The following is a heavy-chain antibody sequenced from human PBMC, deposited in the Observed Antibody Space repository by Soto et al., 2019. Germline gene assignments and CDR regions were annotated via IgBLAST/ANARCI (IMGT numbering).Heavy chain of an antibody. D-gene: IGHD3-22*01. V-gene: IGHV4-30-4*01. CDR2: IYYSGST. CDR3: ARGGYCDSSGYTNFDY. J-gene: IGHJ4*02. Sequence: TLSLTCTVSGGSISSGDYYWSWIRQPPGKGLEWIGYIYYSGSTYYNPSLKSRVTISVDTSKNQFSLKLSSVTAADTAVYYCARGGYCDSSGYTNFDYWGQGTLVTVSS. CDR1: GGSISSGDYY.